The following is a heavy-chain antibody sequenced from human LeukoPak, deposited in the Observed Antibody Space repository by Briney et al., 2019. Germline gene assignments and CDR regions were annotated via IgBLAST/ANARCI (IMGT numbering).Heavy chain of an antibody. Sequence: SVKVSCKASGFTFTSSAVQWVRQARGQRLEWIGWIVVGSGNTNYAQKFQERVTITRDMSTSTAYMELRSLRSDDTAVYYCAREGACSSTSCPDIDYWGQGTLVTVSS. D-gene: IGHD2-2*01. CDR3: AREGACSSTSCPDIDY. V-gene: IGHV1-58*01. CDR2: IVVGSGNT. CDR1: GFTFTSSA. J-gene: IGHJ4*02.